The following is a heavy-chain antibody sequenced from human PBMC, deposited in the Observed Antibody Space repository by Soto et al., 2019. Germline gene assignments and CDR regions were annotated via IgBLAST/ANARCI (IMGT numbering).Heavy chain of an antibody. CDR1: GFTFSNYW. CDR2: IDHDGPT. J-gene: IGHJ4*02. Sequence: VQLVESGGGLVQPGGSLRLSCAGSGFTFSNYWMHWVRQAPGKGLEWVSRIDHDGPTDYADSVRGRFTISRDNAENTLYLQMSSLSAEDTAVYYCVRDSHGDYWGQGTLVTVSS. CDR3: VRDSHGDY. V-gene: IGHV3-74*01.